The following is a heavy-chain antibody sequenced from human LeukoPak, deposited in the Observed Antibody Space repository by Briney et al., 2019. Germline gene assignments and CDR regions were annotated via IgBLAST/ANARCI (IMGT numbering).Heavy chain of an antibody. CDR1: GFTFKSYS. CDR2: ITSTSSDV. CDR3: ARAAGHYFDY. V-gene: IGHV3-21*05. D-gene: IGHD3-10*01. Sequence: PGGSLRLSCVGTGFTFKSYSMNWVRQAPGKGLEWVSFITSTSSDVLYADSVKGRFTVSRDNARNSLYLQMNSLRAEDTAVYYCARAAGHYFDYWGQGSLVTVSS. J-gene: IGHJ4*02.